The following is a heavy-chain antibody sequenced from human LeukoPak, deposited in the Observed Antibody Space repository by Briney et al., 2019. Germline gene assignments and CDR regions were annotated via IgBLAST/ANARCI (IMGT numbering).Heavy chain of an antibody. CDR1: GYTFTSYD. CDR2: INPNSGGT. CDR3: ASSYGDRNNWFDP. D-gene: IGHD4-17*01. V-gene: IGHV1-2*02. J-gene: IGHJ5*02. Sequence: ASVKVSCKASGYTFTSYDINWVRQATGQGLEWMGWINPNSGGTNYAQKFQGRVTMTRDTSISTAYMELSRLRSDDTAVYHCASSYGDRNNWFDPWGQGTLVTVSS.